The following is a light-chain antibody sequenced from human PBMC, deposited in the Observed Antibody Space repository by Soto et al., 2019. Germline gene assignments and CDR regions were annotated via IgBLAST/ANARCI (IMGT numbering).Light chain of an antibody. Sequence: QPVLTQSPSASASLGASVKLTCTLSSGHSNYVIAWHQQQPEKGPRYLMKLNSDGSHSKGDGIPDRFSGSSSGAERYLNISSLQSEDEADYYCQTWDTGIRVFGGGTKLTVL. CDR1: SGHSNYV. CDR3: QTWDTGIRV. V-gene: IGLV4-69*01. J-gene: IGLJ2*01. CDR2: LNSDGSH.